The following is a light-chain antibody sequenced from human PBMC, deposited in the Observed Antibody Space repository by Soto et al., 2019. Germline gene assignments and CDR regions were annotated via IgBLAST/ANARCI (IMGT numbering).Light chain of an antibody. V-gene: IGLV2-14*03. CDR3: CSYVSSKTYV. CDR2: DVS. Sequence: QSALTQPASVSGSPGQSITISCTGTRTDVGGYNFVSWYQQHPGKAPKLIIYDVSNRPSGVSNRFSGSKSDNTASLTISGLQAEDEADYYCCSYVSSKTYVFGTGTKLTVL. CDR1: RTDVGGYNF. J-gene: IGLJ1*01.